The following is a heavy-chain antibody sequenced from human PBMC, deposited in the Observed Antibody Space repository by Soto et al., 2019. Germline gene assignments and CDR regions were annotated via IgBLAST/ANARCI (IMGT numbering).Heavy chain of an antibody. V-gene: IGHV1-69*05. CDR1: GGTFSSYA. CDR2: IIPIFGTA. CDR3: ARGYGSGGWFDY. D-gene: IGHD3-10*01. Sequence: AASVKVSCKASGGTFSSYAISWVRQAPGQGLEWMGGIIPIFGTANYAQKFQGRVTITTNDSTSTAYMELSSLRSEDTAVYYCARGYGSGGWFDYWGQGTLVTVSS. J-gene: IGHJ4*02.